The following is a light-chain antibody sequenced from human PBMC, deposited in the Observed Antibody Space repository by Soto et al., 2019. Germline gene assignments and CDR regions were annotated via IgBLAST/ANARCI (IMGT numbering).Light chain of an antibody. CDR3: CSFAGGTTWV. CDR2: EVN. CDR1: SSDIGSYDL. V-gene: IGLV2-23*02. J-gene: IGLJ3*02. Sequence: ALTQPASVSGSPGQSITISCTGVSSDIGSYDLVSWYQQHPGKAPKLIIYEVNKRPSGFSNRFSGSKAGNTASLTVSWLQAEDEADYYCCSFAGGTTWVFGGGTKLTVL.